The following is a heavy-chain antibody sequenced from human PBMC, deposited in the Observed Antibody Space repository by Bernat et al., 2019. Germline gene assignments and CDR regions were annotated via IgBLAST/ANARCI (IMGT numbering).Heavy chain of an antibody. CDR3: ARVASSGTSYYYYGMDV. Sequence: QVQLVESGGGVVQPGKSLRLSCAASGFTFSSYGMHWVRQAPGKGLEWVAVISYDGSDKHYADSVKGRFTISRDNSKSTLYLQMNSLRAEDTAVYYCARVASSGTSYYYYGMDVWGQGTTVTVSS. V-gene: IGHV3-30*03. CDR2: ISYDGSDK. J-gene: IGHJ6*02. D-gene: IGHD3-10*01. CDR1: GFTFSSYG.